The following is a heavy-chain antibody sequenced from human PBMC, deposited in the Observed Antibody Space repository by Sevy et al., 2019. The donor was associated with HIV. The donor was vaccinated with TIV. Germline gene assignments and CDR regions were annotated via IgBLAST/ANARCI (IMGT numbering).Heavy chain of an antibody. J-gene: IGHJ4*02. CDR1: GFTFSSYG. Sequence: GGSLRLSCAASGFTFSSYGMHWVRQAPGKGLEWVAVISYDGSNKYYAHSVKGRFTISRDNSKNTLYLQMNSLRAEDTAVYYCAKDYYGSGIYYFDYWGQGTLVTVSS. CDR3: AKDYYGSGIYYFDY. D-gene: IGHD3-10*01. V-gene: IGHV3-30*18. CDR2: ISYDGSNK.